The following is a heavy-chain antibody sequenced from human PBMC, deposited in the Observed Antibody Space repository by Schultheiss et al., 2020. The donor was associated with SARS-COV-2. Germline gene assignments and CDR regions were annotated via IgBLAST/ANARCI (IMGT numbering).Heavy chain of an antibody. CDR2: ISSSGSTI. Sequence: GGSLRLSCAASGFTFSDYYMSWIRQAPGKGLEWVSYISSSGSTIYYADSVKGRFTISRDNAKNSLYLQMNSLRAEDTAVYYCARDVTYYYDSSGYSLLDYWGQGTLVTVSS. CDR1: GFTFSDYY. CDR3: ARDVTYYYDSSGYSLLDY. D-gene: IGHD3-22*01. V-gene: IGHV3-11*01. J-gene: IGHJ4*02.